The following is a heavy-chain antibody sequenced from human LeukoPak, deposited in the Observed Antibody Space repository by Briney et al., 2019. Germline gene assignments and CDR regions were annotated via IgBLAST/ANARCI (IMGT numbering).Heavy chain of an antibody. D-gene: IGHD3-22*01. J-gene: IGHJ4*02. CDR3: ARTPSTYYYDSTAYFSLHFDY. CDR1: GFTFGDYV. CDR2: IRAKAFGGTT. Sequence: GGSLRLSCTASGFTFGDYVMSWVRQAPGKGLEWVGFIRAKAFGGTTDYAASVNGRFTISRDDSKSVAYLQMNSLKTEDTAVYYCARTPSTYYYDSTAYFSLHFDYWGQGTQVTVSS. V-gene: IGHV3-49*04.